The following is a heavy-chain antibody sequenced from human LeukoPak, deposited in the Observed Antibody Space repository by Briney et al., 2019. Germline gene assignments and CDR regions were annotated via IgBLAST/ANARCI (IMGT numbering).Heavy chain of an antibody. Sequence: ASVNVSCKASGYRFTSYYMHWVRQAPGQGLEWMGIINPSGGRTTYAQKFQGRVTITADESTSTAYMELSSLRSEDTAVYYCAREYGITIFGVAMTHDAFDIWGQGTMVTVSS. CDR3: AREYGITIFGVAMTHDAFDI. CDR1: GYRFTSYY. CDR2: INPSGGRT. V-gene: IGHV1-46*01. J-gene: IGHJ3*02. D-gene: IGHD3-3*01.